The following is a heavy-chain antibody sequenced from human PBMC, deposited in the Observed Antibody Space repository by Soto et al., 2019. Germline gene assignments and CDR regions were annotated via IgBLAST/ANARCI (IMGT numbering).Heavy chain of an antibody. CDR1: GISLTSGVVG. CDR2: IYWNDEQ. V-gene: IGHV2-5*01. Sequence: XGPTLVDPTQSLTLIGTFSGISLTSGVVGVGWIRQPPGEALEWLALIYWNDEQYYNPSLRNRLTITRDTSKNQVVLTMTNMDPVDTATYYCAHRLPGPSGYDVWGQGSTVTVSS. D-gene: IGHD6-13*01. CDR3: AHRLPGPSGYDV. J-gene: IGHJ6*02.